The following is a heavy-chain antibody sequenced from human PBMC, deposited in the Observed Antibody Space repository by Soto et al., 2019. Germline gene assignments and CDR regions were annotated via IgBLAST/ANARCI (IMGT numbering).Heavy chain of an antibody. V-gene: IGHV1-2*04. CDR2: INPNSGGT. D-gene: IGHD6-13*01. Sequence: GASVKVSCKASGYTFTGYYMHWVRQAPGQGLEWMGWINPNSGGTNYAQKFQGWVTMTRDTSISTAYMELSRLRSDDTAVYYCARDPSSSWTSQDPNYGMDVWGQGTTVTVSS. J-gene: IGHJ6*02. CDR1: GYTFTGYY. CDR3: ARDPSSSWTSQDPNYGMDV.